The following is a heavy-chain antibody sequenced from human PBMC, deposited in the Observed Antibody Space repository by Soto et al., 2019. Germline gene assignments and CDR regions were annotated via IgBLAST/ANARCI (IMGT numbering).Heavy chain of an antibody. D-gene: IGHD2-2*01. V-gene: IGHV3-21*06. Sequence: LRLSCAASGFTFSRYGMNWLRQAPGKGLEWVASISSGTSYVYYADSVKGRFSTSRDNAKNILYLEMYALRTEDTAVYYCARDPSEGRVGNWFESWGQGTLVTVSS. J-gene: IGHJ5*01. CDR3: ARDPSEGRVGNWFES. CDR2: ISSGTSYV. CDR1: GFTFSRYG.